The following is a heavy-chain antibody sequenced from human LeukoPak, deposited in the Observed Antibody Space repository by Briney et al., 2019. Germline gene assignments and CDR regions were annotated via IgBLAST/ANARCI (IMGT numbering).Heavy chain of an antibody. D-gene: IGHD1-1*01. CDR2: ISSSSSYI. CDR1: GVTFSSCA. J-gene: IGHJ3*02. V-gene: IGHV3-21*01. Sequence: GGSLRLSCAASGVTFSSCAMNWVRQAPGKGLEWVSSISSSSSYIHYADSVKGRFTISRDNANNSLYLQMHSLRAEDTAVYYCASELGRGGDAFDIWGQGTMVTVSS. CDR3: ASELGRGGDAFDI.